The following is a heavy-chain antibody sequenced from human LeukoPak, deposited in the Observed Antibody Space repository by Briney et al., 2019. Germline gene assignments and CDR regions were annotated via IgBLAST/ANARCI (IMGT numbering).Heavy chain of an antibody. CDR1: GFSXSTSGVG. CDR2: IYWDDDK. J-gene: IGHJ4*03. Sequence: ESGPTLVKPTQTLTLTCTLSGFSXSTSGVGVGWXXXXXXXXXXXXXXIYWDDDKRYSPSLKSRLTITKDTSKKQVVLTMPDMDPVXTATYYCARGMTTTKKAGYFDCWGQGTLVTVSS. D-gene: IGHD4-11*01. CDR3: ARGMTTTKKAGYFDC. V-gene: IGHV2-5*02.